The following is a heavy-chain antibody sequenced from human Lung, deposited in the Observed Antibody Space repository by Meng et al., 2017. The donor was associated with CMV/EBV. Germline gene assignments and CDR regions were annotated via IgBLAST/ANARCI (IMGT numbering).Heavy chain of an antibody. V-gene: IGHV4-34*01. D-gene: IGHD3-10*01. CDR3: ARSKRNNYYGSGSYSKNYGMDV. Sequence: SETLSLTCAVYGGSFSGYYWSWIRQPPGKGLEWIGEINHSGSTNYNPSLKSRVTISVDTSKNQFSLKLSSVTAADTAVYYCARSKRNNYYGSGSYSKNYGMDVXGQEXTVXRLL. J-gene: IGHJ6*02. CDR2: INHSGST. CDR1: GGSFSGYY.